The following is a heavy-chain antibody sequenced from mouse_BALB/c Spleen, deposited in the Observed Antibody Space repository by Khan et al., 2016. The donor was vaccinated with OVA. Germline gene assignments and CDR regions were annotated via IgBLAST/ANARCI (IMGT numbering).Heavy chain of an antibody. CDR3: TRLAYYYDSEGFAY. D-gene: IGHD1-1*01. CDR1: GFTFSTYG. J-gene: IGHJ3*01. V-gene: IGHV5-6*01. Sequence: EVELVESGGDLVKPGGSLKLSCAASGFTFSTYGMSWVRQTPDKRLEWVATVSTGGGYTYYPDSVTGRFTISRANAKNTLYLQMSGLKSEDTAMFYCTRLAYYYDSEGFAYGGQGTLVTVSA. CDR2: VSTGGGYT.